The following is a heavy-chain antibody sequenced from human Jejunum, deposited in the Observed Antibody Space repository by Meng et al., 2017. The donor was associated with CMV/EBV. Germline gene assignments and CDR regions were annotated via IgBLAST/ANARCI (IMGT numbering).Heavy chain of an antibody. V-gene: IGHV3-7*01. D-gene: IGHD2/OR15-2a*01. CDR3: ARWGGEKSTSGFDY. Sequence: GFTFDMYWMTWVRQAPGKGLEWVANIKQDGSEKNYVDSVEGRFTISRDNSNSSVYLQMSSLRAEDTSVYYCARWGGEKSTSGFDYWGQGTLVTVSS. J-gene: IGHJ4*02. CDR2: IKQDGSEK. CDR1: GFTFDMYW.